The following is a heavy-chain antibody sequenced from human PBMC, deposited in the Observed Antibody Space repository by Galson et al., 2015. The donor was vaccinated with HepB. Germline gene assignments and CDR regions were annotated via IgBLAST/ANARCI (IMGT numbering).Heavy chain of an antibody. V-gene: IGHV3-30*18. Sequence: SLRLSCAASGFTFSSYGMHWVRQAPGKGLEWVAVISYDGSNKYYADSVKGRFTISRDNSKNTLYLQMNSLRAEDTAVYYCAKAPYYYDSSGYYYGLEYGMDVWGQGTTVTVSS. J-gene: IGHJ6*02. D-gene: IGHD3-22*01. CDR3: AKAPYYYDSSGYYYGLEYGMDV. CDR2: ISYDGSNK. CDR1: GFTFSSYG.